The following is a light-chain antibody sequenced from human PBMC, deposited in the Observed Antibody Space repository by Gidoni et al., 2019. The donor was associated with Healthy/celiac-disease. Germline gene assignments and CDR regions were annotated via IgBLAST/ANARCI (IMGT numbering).Light chain of an antibody. V-gene: IGKV3-20*01. Sequence: EIVVTQAPGTLSLSPGERATLSCRASPSVSRSYLAWFQQKPGQAPRLLSYGASSRATGIPDRFSGIGSGTDFTLTLSRLAPEDFAVYYCPPYGSSPQTFGPGTKVDIK. J-gene: IGKJ1*01. CDR2: GAS. CDR3: PPYGSSPQT. CDR1: PSVSRSY.